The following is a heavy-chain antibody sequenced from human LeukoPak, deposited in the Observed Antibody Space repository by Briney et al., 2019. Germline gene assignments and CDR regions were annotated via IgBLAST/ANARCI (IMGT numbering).Heavy chain of an antibody. D-gene: IGHD6-13*01. V-gene: IGHV3-23*01. CDR2: ISGSGGST. CDR1: GFYFSTYA. J-gene: IGHJ4*02. Sequence: GGSLRLSCAASGFYFSTYAMSWVRQAPGKGLEWVSGISGSGGSTYYADSVKGLFTMSRDNSKKTLYLHMNSLRAADTAVYYCAKDPDYSSSWPHYFDYWGQGAVVTVSS. CDR3: AKDPDYSSSWPHYFDY.